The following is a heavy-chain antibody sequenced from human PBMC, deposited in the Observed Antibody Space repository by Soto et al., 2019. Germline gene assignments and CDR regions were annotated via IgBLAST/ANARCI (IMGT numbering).Heavy chain of an antibody. D-gene: IGHD1-26*01. Sequence: QVQLVESGGGVVQPGRSLRLSCAASGFTFSSYGMHWVRQAPGKGLEWVAVIWYDGSNKYYADSVKGRFTISRDNSKNTLYLQMNSLSAEDTAVYYCARDRVGFDYWGQGTLVTVSS. J-gene: IGHJ4*02. CDR2: IWYDGSNK. CDR1: GFTFSSYG. V-gene: IGHV3-33*01. CDR3: ARDRVGFDY.